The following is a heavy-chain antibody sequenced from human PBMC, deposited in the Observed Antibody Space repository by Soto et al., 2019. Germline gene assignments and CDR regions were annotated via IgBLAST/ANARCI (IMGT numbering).Heavy chain of an antibody. J-gene: IGHJ4*02. CDR2: ISAGGDST. CDR3: ARRV. CDR1: GFTFSNYP. V-gene: IGHV3-23*01. Sequence: GGSLRLSCSASGFTFSNYPMNWVRQAPGKGLEWVSGISAGGDSTYYADSVKGRFTIFRDNSKNSVYLQMNSLRAEDTAVYYCARRVWGQGTLVTVSS.